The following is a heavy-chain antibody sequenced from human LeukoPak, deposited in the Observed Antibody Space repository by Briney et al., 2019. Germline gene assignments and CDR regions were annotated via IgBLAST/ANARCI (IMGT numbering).Heavy chain of an antibody. V-gene: IGHV4-59*08. CDR1: GGSISSYY. D-gene: IGHD3-22*01. CDR3: ARLAYYYDSSGYYGGGFDY. J-gene: IGHJ4*02. Sequence: SETLSLTCTVSGGSISSYYWSWIRQPPGKGLEWNGYIYYSGSTNYNPSLKSRVTISVDTSKNQFSLKLSSVTAADTAVYYCARLAYYYDSSGYYGGGFDYWGQGTLVTVSS. CDR2: IYYSGST.